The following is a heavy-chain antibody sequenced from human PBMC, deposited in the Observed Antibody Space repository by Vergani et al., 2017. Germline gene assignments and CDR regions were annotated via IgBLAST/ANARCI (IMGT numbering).Heavy chain of an antibody. V-gene: IGHV4-30-4*08. D-gene: IGHD3-10*01. CDR1: GGSISSGDYY. CDR3: ARAPITMVRGGAGTFDI. CDR2: IYYSGST. J-gene: IGHJ3*02. Sequence: QVQLQESGPGLVKPSQTLSLTCTVSGGSISSGDYYWSWIRQPPGKGLEWIGYIYYSGSTYYNPSLKSRVTISVDTSKNKFSLKLSSVTAADTAVYYCARAPITMVRGGAGTFDIWGQGTMVTVSS.